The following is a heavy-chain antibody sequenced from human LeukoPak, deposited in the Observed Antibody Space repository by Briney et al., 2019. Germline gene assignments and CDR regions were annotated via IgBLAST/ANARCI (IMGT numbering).Heavy chain of an antibody. CDR1: GFTFSSYA. J-gene: IGHJ4*02. CDR3: ATDYGDYIY. Sequence: GGSLRLSCAASGFTFSSYAMHWVRQAPGKGLEWVAVISYDGSNGYYADSVKGRFTISRDNSKNTLYLQMNSLRAEDTAAYYSATDYGDYIYWGQGTLVTVSS. V-gene: IGHV3-30-3*01. D-gene: IGHD4-17*01. CDR2: ISYDGSNG.